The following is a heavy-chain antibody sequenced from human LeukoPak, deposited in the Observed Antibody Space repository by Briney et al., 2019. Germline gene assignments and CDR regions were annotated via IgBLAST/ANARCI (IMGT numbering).Heavy chain of an antibody. Sequence: GASVKVSCKASGYTFTSYDINWVRQATGQGLEWMGWMNPNSGNTGYAQKFQGRGTMTRNTSISTAYMELTSLRSEDTAVYYCARAPPMIGVWFDPWGQGTLVAVSS. CDR1: GYTFTSYD. D-gene: IGHD3-22*01. CDR3: ARAPPMIGVWFDP. J-gene: IGHJ5*02. CDR2: MNPNSGNT. V-gene: IGHV1-8*01.